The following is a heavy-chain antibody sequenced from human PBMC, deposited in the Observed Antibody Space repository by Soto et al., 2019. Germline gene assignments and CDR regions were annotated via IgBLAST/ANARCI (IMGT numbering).Heavy chain of an antibody. Sequence: EVQLVESGGGLVQPGGSLRLSCAASGFTFTTYDMHWVRQVTGKGLEWVSSIGTAGDTHYADSVKGRFTISRENAKNSVYLQMNSLGARDTAVYYCTRGFYCSSTSCYVDAFNIWVQGTMVTVSS. CDR2: IGTAGDT. D-gene: IGHD2-2*01. CDR3: TRGFYCSSTSCYVDAFNI. J-gene: IGHJ3*02. V-gene: IGHV3-13*01. CDR1: GFTFTTYD.